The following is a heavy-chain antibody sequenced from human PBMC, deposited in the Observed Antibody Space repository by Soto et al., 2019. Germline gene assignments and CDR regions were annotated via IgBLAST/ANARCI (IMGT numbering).Heavy chain of an antibody. Sequence: QVQLQQWGAGLLKPSETLSLTCAVYGGSFSGYYWSWIRQPPGKGLEWIGEINHSGSTNYNPSLKSRVTISVDTSKNQFSLKLSSVTAADTAVYYCARDPAPSYCSGGSCHSNWFDPWGQGALVTVSS. V-gene: IGHV4-34*01. CDR2: INHSGST. CDR3: ARDPAPSYCSGGSCHSNWFDP. D-gene: IGHD2-15*01. CDR1: GGSFSGYY. J-gene: IGHJ5*02.